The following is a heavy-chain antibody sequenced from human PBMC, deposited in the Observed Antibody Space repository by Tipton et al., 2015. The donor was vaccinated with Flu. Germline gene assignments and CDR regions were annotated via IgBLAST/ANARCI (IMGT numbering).Heavy chain of an antibody. CDR2: IYSSGAT. V-gene: IGHV4-4*07. CDR3: VRCKSGSYCHCFDY. CDR1: GGSIRSDY. J-gene: IGHJ4*02. D-gene: IGHD1-26*01. Sequence: TLSLTCTVSGGSIRSDYWSWIRQPAGKGPEWIGRIYSSGATNYNPSLKSRVTMSVDMSQNQFSLNLSSVTAADTAVDYCVRCKSGSYCHCFDYWGQETLVTVSS.